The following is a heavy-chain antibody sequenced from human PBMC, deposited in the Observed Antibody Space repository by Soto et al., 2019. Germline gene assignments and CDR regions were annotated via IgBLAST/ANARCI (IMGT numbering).Heavy chain of an antibody. CDR3: AKDLMIERGFSSSYYCGREV. CDR1: GFTFSSYA. V-gene: IGHV3-23*01. CDR2: ISGSGGST. J-gene: IGHJ6*02. D-gene: IGHD5-18*01. Sequence: ESLKISCAASGFTFSSYAMSWVRQAPWKGLEWVSAISGSGGSTYYADSVKGRFTISRDNSKNTLYLQMNSLRAEDTAVYYCAKDLMIERGFSSSYYCGREVLDHRT.